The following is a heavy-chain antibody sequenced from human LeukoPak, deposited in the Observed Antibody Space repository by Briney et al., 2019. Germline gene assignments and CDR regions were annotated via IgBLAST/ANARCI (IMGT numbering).Heavy chain of an antibody. Sequence: PSETLSLTCAVYGGSFSGYYWSWIRQPPGKGLEWIGEINHSGSTNYNPSLKSRVTMSVDTSKNQFSLKLSSVTAADTAVYYCARIGGTIAAAGLEDDYWGQGTLVTVSS. CDR3: ARIGGTIAAAGLEDDY. CDR2: INHSGST. J-gene: IGHJ4*02. CDR1: GGSFSGYY. D-gene: IGHD6-13*01. V-gene: IGHV4-34*01.